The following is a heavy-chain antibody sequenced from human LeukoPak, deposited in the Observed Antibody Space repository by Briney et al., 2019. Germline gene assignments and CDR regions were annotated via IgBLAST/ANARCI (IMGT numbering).Heavy chain of an antibody. CDR2: MNPNSGNT. V-gene: IGHV1-8*01. J-gene: IGHJ3*02. CDR1: GYTFTSYD. D-gene: IGHD3-10*01. Sequence: ASVKVSCKASGYTFTSYDVNWVRQATGQGLEWMGWMNPNSGNTGYAQEFQGRVTMTRNTSITTAYMELSSLRSEDTAVYYCARGAYYGSGSYYSAFDIWGQGTMVTVSS. CDR3: ARGAYYGSGSYYSAFDI.